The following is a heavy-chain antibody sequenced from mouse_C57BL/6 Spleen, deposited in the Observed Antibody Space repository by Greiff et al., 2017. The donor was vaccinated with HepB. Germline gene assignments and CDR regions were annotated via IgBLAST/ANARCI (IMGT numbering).Heavy chain of an antibody. Sequence: VQLQQSGAELVKPGASVKLSCKASGYTFTSYWMQWVKQRPGQGLEWIGEIDPSDSYTNYNQKFKGKAKLTVDTSSSTAYMQLSSLTSEDSAVYYGARKGGPAWFAYWGQGTLVTVSA. V-gene: IGHV1-50*01. CDR3: ARKGGPAWFAY. CDR1: GYTFTSYW. CDR2: IDPSDSYT. J-gene: IGHJ3*01.